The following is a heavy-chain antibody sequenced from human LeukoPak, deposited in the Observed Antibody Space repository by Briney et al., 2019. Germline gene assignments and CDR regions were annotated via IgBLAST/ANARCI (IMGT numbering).Heavy chain of an antibody. J-gene: IGHJ4*02. CDR3: ARDGCIGGSCYYPHSYYFDY. CDR2: INPSGGST. CDR1: GYTFTSYY. D-gene: IGHD2-15*01. V-gene: IGHV1-46*01. Sequence: ASVKVSCKASGYTFTSYYMHWVRQAPGQGLEWMGIINPSGGSTSYAQKFQGRVTMTRDMSTSTVYMELSSLRSEDTAVYYCARDGCIGGSCYYPHSYYFDYWGQGTLVTVSS.